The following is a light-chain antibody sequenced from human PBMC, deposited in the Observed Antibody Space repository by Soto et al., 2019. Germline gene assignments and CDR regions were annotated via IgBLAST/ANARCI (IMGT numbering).Light chain of an antibody. V-gene: IGKV1-39*01. Sequence: DIQMTQSPSSLSASVGDRVTITCRASQSMSSYLNWYQQKPGKAPKLLIYAASSLQSGGPSRFSGSGSGTDFTLTIISLQPEDFATYYCQQSYSTPPLTFGGGTKVEIK. CDR1: QSMSSY. CDR2: AAS. CDR3: QQSYSTPPLT. J-gene: IGKJ4*01.